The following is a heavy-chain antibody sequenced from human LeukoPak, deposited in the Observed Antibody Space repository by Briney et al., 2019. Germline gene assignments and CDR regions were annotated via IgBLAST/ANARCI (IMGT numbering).Heavy chain of an antibody. D-gene: IGHD4-17*01. J-gene: IGHJ4*02. CDR3: ARTTHDSGGY. CDR1: GFTFSSYW. CDR2: IRQDGSDK. Sequence: GGSLRLSCVASGFTFSSYWMTWVRQAPGKGPEWVANIRQDGSDKYYVDSVKGRFTISRDNAKNSLYLQMSSLRAGDTAVYYCARTTHDSGGYWGQGTLVTVSS. V-gene: IGHV3-7*04.